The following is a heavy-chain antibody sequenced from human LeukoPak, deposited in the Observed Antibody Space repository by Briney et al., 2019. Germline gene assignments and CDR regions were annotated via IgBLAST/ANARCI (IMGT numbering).Heavy chain of an antibody. D-gene: IGHD6-19*01. J-gene: IGHJ4*02. CDR3: AKDKWLVPPTTPLGRFDY. Sequence: GGSLRLSCAASGFTFSSYAMSWVRQAPGKGLEWVSAISGSGGSTYYADSVKGRFTISRDNSKNTLYLQMNSLRAEDTAVYYCAKDKWLVPPTTPLGRFDYWGQGTLVTVSS. CDR2: ISGSGGST. V-gene: IGHV3-23*01. CDR1: GFTFSSYA.